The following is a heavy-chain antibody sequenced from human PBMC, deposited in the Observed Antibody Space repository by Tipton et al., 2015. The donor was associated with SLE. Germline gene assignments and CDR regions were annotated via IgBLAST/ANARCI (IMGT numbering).Heavy chain of an antibody. Sequence: SLRLSCVVSGGSISSSNWWSWIRQPPGKGLEWIGEIYHSGSSSYNPSLKSRITMSVDKSKNQLSLKLRSVTAADTAVYYCARHLVVEEAAPGDAFDIWGLGTLVTVSS. J-gene: IGHJ3*02. CDR3: ARHLVVEEAAPGDAFDI. CDR2: IYHSGSS. CDR1: GGSISSSNW. V-gene: IGHV4-4*02. D-gene: IGHD2-15*01.